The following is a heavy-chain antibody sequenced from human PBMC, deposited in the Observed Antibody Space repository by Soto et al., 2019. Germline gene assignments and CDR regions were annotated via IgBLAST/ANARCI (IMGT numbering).Heavy chain of an antibody. D-gene: IGHD3-9*01. J-gene: IGHJ4*02. V-gene: IGHV3-7*01. Sequence: EVQLVESGGGLVQPGGYLRLSCTASGFTFSNYWMSWIRQAPGKGLEWVANIKQDRSEKYHVDSVNGRFTISRDNAKTSLPLQINSLRSEDKAIYYSATRPHKSRTTGYHAVFGFWGQGRQVTVSS. CDR1: GFTFSNYW. CDR3: ATRPHKSRTTGYHAVFGF. CDR2: IKQDRSEK.